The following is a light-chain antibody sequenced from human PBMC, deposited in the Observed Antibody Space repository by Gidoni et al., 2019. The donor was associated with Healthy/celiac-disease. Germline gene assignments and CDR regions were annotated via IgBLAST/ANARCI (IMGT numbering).Light chain of an antibody. CDR1: QDISNY. Sequence: DLQIPPSPSSLSASVGERVTITCQASQDISNYLNWYQQKPGKAPKLLIYDASNLETGVPSRFSGSGSGTDFTFTTSSLQPEDIATYYCQQYDNLPYTFGQGTKLEIK. CDR3: QQYDNLPYT. J-gene: IGKJ2*01. CDR2: DAS. V-gene: IGKV1-33*01.